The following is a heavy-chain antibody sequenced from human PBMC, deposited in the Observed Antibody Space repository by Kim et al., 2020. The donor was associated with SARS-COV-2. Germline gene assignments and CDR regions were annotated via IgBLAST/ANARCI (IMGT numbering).Heavy chain of an antibody. D-gene: IGHD3-10*01. CDR3: AKATSGSYYPAFDY. J-gene: IGHJ4*02. CDR2: ISATGGVR. Sequence: GGSLRLSCAASGFTFGRYAIIWVRQAPGKGLECVSGISATGGVRDYADPVKGRSTISRDSSTNTVFLQMNSLSSEDTAVYYCAKATSGSYYPAFDYWGQGTLVTVSS. CDR1: GFTFGRYA. V-gene: IGHV3-23*01.